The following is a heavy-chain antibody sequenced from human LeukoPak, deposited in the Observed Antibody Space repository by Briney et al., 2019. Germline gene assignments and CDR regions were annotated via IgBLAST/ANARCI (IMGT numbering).Heavy chain of an antibody. CDR1: GFSFADEA. J-gene: IGHJ4*02. Sequence: GGSLRLSCTTSGFSFADEALSWFRQAPGKGLEWVGFIRRKASGGAIEYAAPVKGRFTISRDDSNGIAYLQMNSLRAEDTAVYYCSRAQSGSGLGYWGQGTLVTVSS. V-gene: IGHV3-49*03. CDR2: IRRKASGGAI. D-gene: IGHD6-25*01. CDR3: SRAQSGSGLGY.